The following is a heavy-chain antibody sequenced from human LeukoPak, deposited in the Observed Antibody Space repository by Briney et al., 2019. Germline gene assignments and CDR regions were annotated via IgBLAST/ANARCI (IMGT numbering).Heavy chain of an antibody. CDR1: GGSISSGGYY. CDR3: ARGGALGPPYFDY. J-gene: IGHJ4*02. CDR2: IYYSGST. D-gene: IGHD3-16*01. Sequence: SETLSLTCTVSGGSISSGGYYWSWIRQHPGKGLEWIGYIYYSGSTYYNPYLKSRVTISVDTSKNQFSLKLSSVTAADTAVYYCARGGALGPPYFDYWGQGTLVTVSS. V-gene: IGHV4-31*03.